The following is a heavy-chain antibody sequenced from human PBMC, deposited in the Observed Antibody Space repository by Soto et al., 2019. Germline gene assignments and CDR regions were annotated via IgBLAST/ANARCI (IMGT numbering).Heavy chain of an antibody. CDR1: CGSISSSSYY. Sequence: SETLSLTCTVSCGSISSSSYYWGWIRQPPGKGLEWIGSIYYSGSTYYNPSLKSRVTISVDTSKNQFSLKLSSVTAADTAVYYCASLPSPYSSSWYYYYGIDVWGQGTTVTVSS. J-gene: IGHJ6*02. CDR3: ASLPSPYSSSWYYYYGIDV. D-gene: IGHD6-13*01. CDR2: IYYSGST. V-gene: IGHV4-39*01.